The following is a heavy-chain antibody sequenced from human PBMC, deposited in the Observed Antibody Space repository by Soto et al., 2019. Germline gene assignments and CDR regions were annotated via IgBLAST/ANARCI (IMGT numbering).Heavy chain of an antibody. J-gene: IGHJ6*02. CDR1: GGTFSSYA. CDR3: AGGSIAVAPPGYYGMDV. Sequence: QVQLVQSGAEVKKPGSSVKVSCKASGGTFSSYAISWVRQAPGQGLEWMGGIIPIFGTANYAQKFQGRVTVTADESTGTAYMRLSSLRSEDTAVYYCAGGSIAVAPPGYYGMDVWGQGTTVTVSS. CDR2: IIPIFGTA. D-gene: IGHD6-19*01. V-gene: IGHV1-69*12.